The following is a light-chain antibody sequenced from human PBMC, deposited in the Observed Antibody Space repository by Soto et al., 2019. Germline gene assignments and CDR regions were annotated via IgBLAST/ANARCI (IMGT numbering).Light chain of an antibody. Sequence: QSVLTQPASVSGSPGQSITISCTGISSDVGGYNYVSWYQQHPGKAPKLIIYEVSNRPSGVSNRFSGSKSDNTASLTISGLQAEDEADYYCSSYTSSNTYVFGTGTKLTVL. CDR2: EVS. CDR3: SSYTSSNTYV. J-gene: IGLJ1*01. V-gene: IGLV2-14*01. CDR1: SSDVGGYNY.